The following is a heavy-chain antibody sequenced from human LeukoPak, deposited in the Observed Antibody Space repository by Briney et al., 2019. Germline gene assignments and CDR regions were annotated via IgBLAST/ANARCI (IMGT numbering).Heavy chain of an antibody. Sequence: GGSLRLSCSASGITFSSHSRNWVRQAPGKGLEWVSYIPGGSTTMYYADSVKGRFTISRDNAKNSLYLQMNSLRAEDTAVYYCAKVATIFGVVIPHDAFDIWGQGTMVTVSS. J-gene: IGHJ3*02. CDR1: GITFSSHS. CDR3: AKVATIFGVVIPHDAFDI. CDR2: IPGGSTTM. D-gene: IGHD3-3*01. V-gene: IGHV3-48*01.